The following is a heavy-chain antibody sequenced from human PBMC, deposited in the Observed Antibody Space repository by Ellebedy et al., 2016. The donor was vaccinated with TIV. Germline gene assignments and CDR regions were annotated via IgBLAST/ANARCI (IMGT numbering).Heavy chain of an antibody. CDR1: GFTFSSFA. D-gene: IGHD1-26*01. V-gene: IGHV3-23*01. Sequence: GESLKISCAASGFTFSSFAMSWVRQAPGKGLEWGLEWVSAIRASGGSTSDADSVNGRFTISRDNSKNTLYLQMNSRRAEDTAVYYCERSMGATRASGAFDIWGQGTMVTFSS. CDR3: ERSMGATRASGAFDI. J-gene: IGHJ3*02. CDR2: IRASGGST.